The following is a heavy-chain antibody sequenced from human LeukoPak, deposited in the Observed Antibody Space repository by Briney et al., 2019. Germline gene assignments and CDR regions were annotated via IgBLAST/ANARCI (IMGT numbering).Heavy chain of an antibody. V-gene: IGHV3-30*04. CDR1: GFTFSSYA. CDR2: ISYDGSNK. Sequence: GGSLRLSCAASGFTFSSYAMHWVRQAPGKGLEWVAVISYDGSNKYYADSVKGRFTISRDNSKNTLYLQMNSLRAEDTAVYYCARPGRATLSYWGQGTLVTVSS. D-gene: IGHD2-15*01. CDR3: ARPGRATLSY. J-gene: IGHJ4*02.